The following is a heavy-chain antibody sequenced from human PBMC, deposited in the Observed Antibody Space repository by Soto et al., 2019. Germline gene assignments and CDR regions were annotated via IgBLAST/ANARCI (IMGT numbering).Heavy chain of an antibody. CDR3: ARDAEVQVPHYYYYGMDV. CDR2: MSPFNGDT. D-gene: IGHD3-10*01. CDR1: GYTFTSYG. V-gene: IGHV1-18*01. Sequence: QVQLVQSGAEVKKPGASVKVSCKASGYTFTSYGITWVRQAPGQGREWMGWMSPFNGDTDYAQRLQGRVTMTTDTSTRTAYMELRSLRSDDTAVYYCARDAEVQVPHYYYYGMDVWGQGTTVTVSS. J-gene: IGHJ6*02.